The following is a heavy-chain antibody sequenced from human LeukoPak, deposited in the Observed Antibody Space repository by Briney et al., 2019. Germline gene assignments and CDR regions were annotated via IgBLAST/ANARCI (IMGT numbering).Heavy chain of an antibody. CDR3: ASLRFLEWLPYYYYYGMDV. D-gene: IGHD3-3*01. J-gene: IGHJ6*02. CDR1: GGTFSSYA. V-gene: IGHV1-69*13. CDR2: IIPIFGTA. Sequence: ASVKVSCKASGGTFSSYAISWVRQAPGQGLEWMGGIIPIFGTANYAQKFQGRVTITADESTSTAYMELSSLRSEDTAVYYCASLRFLEWLPYYYYYGMDVWGQGTTVTVS.